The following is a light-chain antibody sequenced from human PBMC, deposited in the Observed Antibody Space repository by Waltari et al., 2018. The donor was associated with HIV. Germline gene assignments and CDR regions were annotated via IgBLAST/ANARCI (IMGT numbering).Light chain of an antibody. J-gene: IGLJ2*01. Sequence: SYELTQPPSASVSPGQAARITCSGDAFPTKYAYWYQQESGQASVLVIYEDSERPSGIPERFSCASSRTMATLTSSGAQVEDEADYYCYSTDSSGYHLFGGGTKLTVL. V-gene: IGLV3-10*01. CDR3: YSTDSSGYHL. CDR1: AFPTKY. CDR2: EDS.